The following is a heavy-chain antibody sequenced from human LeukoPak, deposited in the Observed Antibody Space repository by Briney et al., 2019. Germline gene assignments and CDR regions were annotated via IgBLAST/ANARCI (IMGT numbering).Heavy chain of an antibody. J-gene: IGHJ4*02. V-gene: IGHV3-53*01. CDR1: GFTVSSNY. D-gene: IGHD5-18*01. Sequence: GGSLRLSCAASGFTVSSNYMSWVREAPGKGLEWVSVIYSGGSTYYAGSVKGRFTISRDNSKTTLYLPMNRLRAADTAVYYCARDVRVISGYSPSYFDYWGQGTLVTVSS. CDR3: ARDVRVISGYSPSYFDY. CDR2: IYSGGST.